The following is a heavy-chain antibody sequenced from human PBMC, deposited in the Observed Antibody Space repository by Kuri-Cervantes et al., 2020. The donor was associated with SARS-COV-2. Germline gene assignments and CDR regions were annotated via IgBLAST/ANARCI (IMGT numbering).Heavy chain of an antibody. CDR1: GIIFSSYP. D-gene: IGHD3-10*01. Sequence: GESLKISCVASGIIFSSYPMHWVRQAPGKGLEWVAVISFDGTNEDCADSVRGRSAISRDNSKDTLYLQMNSLRPEDTAVYYCARDLYGSGSYYTLNFDHWGQGALVTVSS. J-gene: IGHJ4*02. CDR2: ISFDGTNE. CDR3: ARDLYGSGSYYTLNFDH. V-gene: IGHV3-30*09.